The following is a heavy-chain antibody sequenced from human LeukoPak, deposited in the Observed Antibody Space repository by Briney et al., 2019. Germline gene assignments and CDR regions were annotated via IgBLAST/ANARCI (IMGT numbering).Heavy chain of an antibody. CDR1: GASISSGGYY. CDR3: AVYYYGP. V-gene: IGHV4-31*11. CDR2: INYSGTT. D-gene: IGHD3-10*01. Sequence: PSETLSLTCAVSGASISSGGYYWSWIRQHPGKGLEWIGHINYSGTTYYKPSLKSRVTISVDTSKNQFSLKLSSVTAADTAVYYCAVYYYGPWGQGTLVTVSS. J-gene: IGHJ4*02.